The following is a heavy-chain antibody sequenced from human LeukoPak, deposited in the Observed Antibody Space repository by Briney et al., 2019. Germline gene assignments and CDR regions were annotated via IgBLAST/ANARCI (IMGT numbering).Heavy chain of an antibody. Sequence: ASVKVSCNASGDTFTSYYMHWVRQAPGQGLEWMGIINPSGGSTSYAQKFQGRVTMTRDTSTSRVYMELSSLRSEDTAVYYCARACRGTYCSSTSCTPFYYYYYMDVWGKGTTVTVSS. CDR1: GDTFTSYY. V-gene: IGHV1-46*01. J-gene: IGHJ6*03. D-gene: IGHD2-2*01. CDR2: INPSGGST. CDR3: ARACRGTYCSSTSCTPFYYYYYMDV.